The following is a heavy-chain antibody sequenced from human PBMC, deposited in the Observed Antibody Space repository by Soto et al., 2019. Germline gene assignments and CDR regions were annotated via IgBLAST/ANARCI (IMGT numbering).Heavy chain of an antibody. CDR2: ISSQASGGTT. J-gene: IGHJ4*02. D-gene: IGHD3-22*01. CDR1: GFTFDDYA. Sequence: GGSLRLSCTVSGFTFDDYAMSWVRQAPGKGLEWVGFISSQASGGTTEYAASVEGRFTISTDESKTIAYLQMNSLKAADTAVYFCATVYFYDSSADYYFDYWGQGTLVTVSS. V-gene: IGHV3-49*04. CDR3: ATVYFYDSSADYYFDY.